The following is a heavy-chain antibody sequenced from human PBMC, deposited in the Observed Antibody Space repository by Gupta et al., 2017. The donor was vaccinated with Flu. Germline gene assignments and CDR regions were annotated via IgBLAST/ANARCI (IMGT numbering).Heavy chain of an antibody. CDR1: LNVGSWW. V-gene: IGHV3-7*01. J-gene: IGHJ2*01. CDR3: ARGIWGGYFDL. Sequence: LNVGSWWRKWVRQGPGKVLEWLANIQQHGTETYYMDSVTGRFTISRNNAKNLVHLHMNSLREVDTATFFCARGIWGGYFDLWGRGTLVTVSS. CDR2: IQQHGTET. D-gene: IGHD2-21*01.